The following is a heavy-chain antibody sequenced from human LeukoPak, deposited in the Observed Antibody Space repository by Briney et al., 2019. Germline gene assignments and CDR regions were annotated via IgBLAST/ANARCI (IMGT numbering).Heavy chain of an antibody. CDR3: ATLIRSDYGGNSYNWFDP. CDR1: GYSFTSYG. CDR2: ISAYNGNT. V-gene: IGHV1-18*01. D-gene: IGHD4-23*01. Sequence: ASVKVSCKASGYSFTSYGLSWVRQAPGQGLEWMGWISAYNGNTNYAQKLQGRVTMTTDTSTSTAYMEVRSLRSEDTAVYYCATLIRSDYGGNSYNWFDPWGQGTLVTVSS. J-gene: IGHJ5*02.